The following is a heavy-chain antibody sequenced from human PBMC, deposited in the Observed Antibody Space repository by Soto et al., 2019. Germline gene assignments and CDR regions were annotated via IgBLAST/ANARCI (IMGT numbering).Heavy chain of an antibody. CDR3: ATDSSGYQFDY. CDR1: GGSISSYY. Sequence: SETLSLTCTVSGGSISSYYWSWIRQPPGKGLEWIGYIYYSGSTNYNPSLKSRVTISVDTSKNQFSLKLSSVTAADTAVYYCATDSSGYQFDYWGQGTLVTVSS. D-gene: IGHD3-22*01. V-gene: IGHV4-59*01. J-gene: IGHJ4*02. CDR2: IYYSGST.